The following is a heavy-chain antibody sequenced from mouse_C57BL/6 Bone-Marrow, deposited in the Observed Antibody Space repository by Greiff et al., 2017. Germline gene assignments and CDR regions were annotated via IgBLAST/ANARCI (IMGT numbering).Heavy chain of an antibody. CDR2: INPSTGGT. CDR1: GYSFTGYY. CDR3: ARRLYYSNYYYYAMDY. J-gene: IGHJ4*01. V-gene: IGHV1-42*01. Sequence: EVQLVESGPELVKPGASVKISCKASGYSFTGYYMNWVKQSPEKSLEWIGEINPSTGGTTYNQKFKAKATLTVDKSSSTAYMQLKSLTSEDSAVYYCARRLYYSNYYYYAMDYWGQGTSVTVSS. D-gene: IGHD2-5*01.